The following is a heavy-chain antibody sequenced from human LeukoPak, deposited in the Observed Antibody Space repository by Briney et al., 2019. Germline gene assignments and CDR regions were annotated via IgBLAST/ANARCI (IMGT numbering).Heavy chain of an antibody. CDR1: GGTFSSYA. CDR2: IIPIFGTA. CDR3: ARVTPGVGYFDY. Sequence: SVKVSCKASGGTFSSYAISWVRQAPGQGLEWMGGIIPIFGTANYAQKFQGRVTITADESTSTAYMELSSLRSEDTAVYYCARVTPGVGYFDYWGQGTLVTVSS. J-gene: IGHJ4*02. D-gene: IGHD7-27*01. V-gene: IGHV1-69*13.